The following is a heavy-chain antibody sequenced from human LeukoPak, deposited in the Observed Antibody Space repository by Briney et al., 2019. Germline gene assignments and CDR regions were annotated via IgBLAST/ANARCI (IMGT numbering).Heavy chain of an antibody. CDR2: IRYDGSNK. D-gene: IGHD1-7*01. Sequence: GGSLRLSCAASGFTFSSYGMHWVRQAPGKGLEWVAFIRYDGSNKYYADSVKGRFTISRDNSKNTLYLQMNSLRAEDTAVHYCAKAGKGITGTTADWGQGTLVTVSS. CDR3: AKAGKGITGTTAD. V-gene: IGHV3-30*02. J-gene: IGHJ4*02. CDR1: GFTFSSYG.